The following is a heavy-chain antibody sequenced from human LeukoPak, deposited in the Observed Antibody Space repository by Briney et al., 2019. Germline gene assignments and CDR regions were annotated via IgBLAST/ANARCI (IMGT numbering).Heavy chain of an antibody. CDR3: ARDFGDGYNSYFFDY. Sequence: GGSLRLSCAASGFTFSSYAMSWVRQAPGKGLEWVSAISGSGGSTYYADSVKGRFTISRDNSKNTLYLQMNSLRSDDTAVYYCARDFGDGYNSYFFDYWGQGTLVSVSS. CDR2: ISGSGGST. CDR1: GFTFSSYA. V-gene: IGHV3-23*01. J-gene: IGHJ4*02. D-gene: IGHD5-24*01.